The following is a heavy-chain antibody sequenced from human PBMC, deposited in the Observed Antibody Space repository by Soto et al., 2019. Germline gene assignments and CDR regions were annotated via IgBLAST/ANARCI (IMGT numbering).Heavy chain of an antibody. CDR2: IIPLCGTP. J-gene: IGHJ4*02. D-gene: IGHD3-10*01. Sequence: QVQLVQSGAEVKKPGSSGKVSCKASGGIFSTYAISWLRQAPGQGLEWMGGIIPLCGTPNYAQRFQGRVTITADECTSEDYMERRRLRSEDTGVYYCARDRDDKGSGNYYNRIDFWGQGTLVTVSS. CDR1: GGIFSTYA. V-gene: IGHV1-69*01. CDR3: ARDRDDKGSGNYYNRIDF.